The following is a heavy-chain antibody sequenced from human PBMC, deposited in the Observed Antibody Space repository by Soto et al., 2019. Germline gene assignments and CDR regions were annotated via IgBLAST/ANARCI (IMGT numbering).Heavy chain of an antibody. V-gene: IGHV4-30-2*01. CDR1: GGSISSGGYS. Sequence: QLQLQESGSGLVKPSQTLSLTCAVSGGSISSGGYSWSCIRQPPGKGLEWIGYIYHSVSTYYNPSLKSRVTISVDRSKNQFSLKLSSVTAADTAVYYCARAAAGTSFDPWGQGTLVTVSS. CDR2: IYHSVST. D-gene: IGHD6-13*01. J-gene: IGHJ5*02. CDR3: ARAAAGTSFDP.